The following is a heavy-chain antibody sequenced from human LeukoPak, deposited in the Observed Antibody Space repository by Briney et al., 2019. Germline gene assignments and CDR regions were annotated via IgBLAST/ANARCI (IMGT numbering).Heavy chain of an antibody. Sequence: GASVKVSCKASGYTFTGYYIHWVRQAPGQGLEWMGWINPNSGGTNYAQKFQGRVTMTRDTSISTAYMELSRLRSDDTAVYYCGSILSRWGIVVADYWGQGTLVTVSS. CDR3: GSILSRWGIVVADY. J-gene: IGHJ4*02. CDR1: GYTFTGYY. CDR2: INPNSGGT. D-gene: IGHD6-19*01. V-gene: IGHV1-2*02.